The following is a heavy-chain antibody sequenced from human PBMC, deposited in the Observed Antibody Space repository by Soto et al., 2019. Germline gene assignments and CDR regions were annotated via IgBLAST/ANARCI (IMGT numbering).Heavy chain of an antibody. Sequence: ASVKVSCKASGYTFTSYGISWVRQAPGQGLEWMGWISAYNGNTNYAQKLQGRVTMTTDTSTSTAYMELRSLRSDDTAVYYCARGFYYYGSGSSNHYYYYYGMDVWGQGTTVTVSS. CDR2: ISAYNGNT. V-gene: IGHV1-18*01. CDR3: ARGFYYYGSGSSNHYYYYYGMDV. D-gene: IGHD3-10*01. J-gene: IGHJ6*02. CDR1: GYTFTSYG.